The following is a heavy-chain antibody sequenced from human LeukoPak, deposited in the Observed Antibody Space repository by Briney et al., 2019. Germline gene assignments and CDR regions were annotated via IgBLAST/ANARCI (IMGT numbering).Heavy chain of an antibody. CDR1: GFTFSSYE. V-gene: IGHV3-48*03. CDR3: AREGGRGSFFDY. Sequence: GGSLRLSCAASGFTFSSYEMNWVRQAPGKGLEWASYISSSGSTIYYADSVKGRFTISRDNAKNSLYLQMNSLRAEDTAVYYCAREGGRGSFFDYWGQGTLVTVSS. CDR2: ISSSGSTI. D-gene: IGHD1-26*01. J-gene: IGHJ4*02.